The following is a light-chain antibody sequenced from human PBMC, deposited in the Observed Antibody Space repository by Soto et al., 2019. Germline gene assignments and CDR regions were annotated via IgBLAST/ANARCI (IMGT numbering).Light chain of an antibody. CDR1: QSVLYSSNNKNY. CDR3: QQYFTTPLT. Sequence: DIVMTQSPASLAVSLGERATINCKSSQSVLYSSNNKNYLTWYQQKPGQPPKLLFYWASTRESGVPDRFSGSGSGTDFTLTISRLQAEDVAVYYCQQYFTTPLTFGGGTKVEIK. J-gene: IGKJ4*01. V-gene: IGKV4-1*01. CDR2: WAS.